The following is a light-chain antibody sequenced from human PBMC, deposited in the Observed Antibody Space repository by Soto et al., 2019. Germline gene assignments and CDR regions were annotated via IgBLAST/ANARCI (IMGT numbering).Light chain of an antibody. CDR2: SND. CDR1: SSNIGSNT. Sequence: QSVLTQPPSASGTPGQRVTISCSGSSSNIGSNTVNWYQQLPGTAPKLLIYSNDQRPSGVPDRFSGSKSGTSASLAISGLQYEDEADYYCAAWDDNLNGQVFGGGTQLTVL. V-gene: IGLV1-44*01. CDR3: AAWDDNLNGQV. J-gene: IGLJ3*02.